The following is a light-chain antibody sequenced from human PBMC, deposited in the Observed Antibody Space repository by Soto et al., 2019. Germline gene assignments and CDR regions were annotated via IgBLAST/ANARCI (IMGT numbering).Light chain of an antibody. CDR1: QGISSY. Sequence: IQLTHSPSSLSASVGDRVTITCRASQGISSYLAWYQQKPGKAPKLLIYAASTLQSGVPSRFSGSGSGTDFTLTITSLQPDDFATYYCQQYNSYSTFGPATFGQGTKVDIK. CDR3: QQYNSYSTFGPAT. CDR2: AAS. J-gene: IGKJ1*01. V-gene: IGKV1-9*01.